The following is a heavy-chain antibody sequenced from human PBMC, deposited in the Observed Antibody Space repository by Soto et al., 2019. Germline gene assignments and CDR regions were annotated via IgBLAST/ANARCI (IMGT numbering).Heavy chain of an antibody. CDR1: GGSISSYY. V-gene: IGHV4-59*01. Sequence: TSETLSLTCTVSGGSISSYYWSWIRQPPGKGLEWIGYIYYSGSTNYNPSLKSRVTISVDTSKNQFSLKLSSVTAADTAVYYCARSPPSWIQLWYFDYWGQGTLVTVSS. D-gene: IGHD5-18*01. CDR2: IYYSGST. J-gene: IGHJ4*02. CDR3: ARSPPSWIQLWYFDY.